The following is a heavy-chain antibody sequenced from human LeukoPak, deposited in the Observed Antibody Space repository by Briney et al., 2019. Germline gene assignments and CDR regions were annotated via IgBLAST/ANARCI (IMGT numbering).Heavy chain of an antibody. D-gene: IGHD5-24*01. Sequence: GGSLRLSCAGSGFTLSSNWMHWVRQAPGKGLVWVSRIYSDGSRTNYADSVKGRFTISGDNAKNTQYLQMNSLRAEDTAVYLCARDRRFKSSRYSYYYMDIWGKGTTVTVSS. J-gene: IGHJ6*03. CDR2: IYSDGSRT. CDR3: ARDRRFKSSRYSYYYMDI. V-gene: IGHV3-74*01. CDR1: GFTLSSNW.